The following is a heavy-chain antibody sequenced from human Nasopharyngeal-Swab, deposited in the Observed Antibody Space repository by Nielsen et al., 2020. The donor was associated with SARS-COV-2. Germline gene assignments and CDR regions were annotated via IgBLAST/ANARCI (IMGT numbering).Heavy chain of an antibody. D-gene: IGHD1-26*01. CDR1: GVTVSKHY. V-gene: IGHV3-66*01. Sequence: RGSLRLSCAASGVTVSKHYMSWVRHAPGKGLEWLSVIYNGGSAYNEDSVKGRFTISRNNSKNKVYLQLNSLRAEDTAVYFCATGRELWGVTFFDSWGQGTRVTVSS. CDR2: IYNGGSA. J-gene: IGHJ4*02. CDR3: ATGRELWGVTFFDS.